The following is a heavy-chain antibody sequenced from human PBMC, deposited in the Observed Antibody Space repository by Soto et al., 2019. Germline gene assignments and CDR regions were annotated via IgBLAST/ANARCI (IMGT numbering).Heavy chain of an antibody. J-gene: IGHJ4*02. CDR2: ISGSGGST. CDR1: GFTFSSYA. Sequence: EVQLLESGGGLVQPGGSLRLSCAASGFTFSSYAMSWVRQAPGKGLEWVSAISGSGGSTYYADSVKGRFNISRDNSKNTLYLQMNSLRAEDTAVYYCAKDVGVAVATYYFDYWGQGTLVTVSS. D-gene: IGHD6-19*01. V-gene: IGHV3-23*01. CDR3: AKDVGVAVATYYFDY.